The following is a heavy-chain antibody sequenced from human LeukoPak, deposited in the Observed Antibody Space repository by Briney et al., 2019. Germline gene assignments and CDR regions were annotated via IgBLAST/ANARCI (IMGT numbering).Heavy chain of an antibody. Sequence: SETLSLTCTVSGGSISSSSYYWGWIRQPPGKGLEWIGSIYYSGSTYYNPSLKSRVTISVDTSKNQFSLKLSSVTAADTAVYYCAGTGPNWFDPWGQGTLVTVSS. J-gene: IGHJ5*02. CDR2: IYYSGST. D-gene: IGHD1-1*01. V-gene: IGHV4-39*01. CDR3: AGTGPNWFDP. CDR1: GGSISSSSYY.